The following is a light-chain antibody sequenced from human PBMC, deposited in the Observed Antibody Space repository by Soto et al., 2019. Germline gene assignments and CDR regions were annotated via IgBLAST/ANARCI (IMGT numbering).Light chain of an antibody. V-gene: IGKV3-20*01. CDR2: GAF. CDR3: QYYGGYYGSSPRYT. CDR1: QNVSSNY. J-gene: IGKJ2*01. Sequence: EIVLTQSPGTLSLSPGERATLSCRASQNVSSNYLAWYQQRPGPAPRLLMYGAFIRATGIPDRISGSGSGTDFTVTISRLEPEDFAVYYCQYYGGYYGSSPRYTFGQGTKLDIK.